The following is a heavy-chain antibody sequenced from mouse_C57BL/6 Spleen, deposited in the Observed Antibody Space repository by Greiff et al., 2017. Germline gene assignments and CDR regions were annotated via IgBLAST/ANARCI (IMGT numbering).Heavy chain of an antibody. CDR2: IYPGSGST. CDR3: ARELLWLRRPHYYAMDY. CDR1: GYTFTSYW. Sequence: VQLQQPGAELVKPGASVKMSCKASGYTFTSYWITWVKQRPGQGLEWIGDIYPGSGSTNYNEKFKSKATLTVDTSSSTAYMQLSSLTSEDSAVYYCARELLWLRRPHYYAMDYWGQGTSVTVSS. J-gene: IGHJ4*01. D-gene: IGHD2-2*01. V-gene: IGHV1-55*01.